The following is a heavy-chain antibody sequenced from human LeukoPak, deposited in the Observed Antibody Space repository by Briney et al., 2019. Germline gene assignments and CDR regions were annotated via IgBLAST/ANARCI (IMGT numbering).Heavy chain of an antibody. V-gene: IGHV3-48*03. CDR2: ISSRGNTI. CDR3: ARGASGYDAFDN. Sequence: GGSLRLSCAASGFTFSSYEMNWVRQAPGKGLEWVSYISSRGNTIYYADSVKGRFTISRDNSKNTLSLHMNSLRAEDTAVYYCARGASGYDAFDNWGQGTLVTVSS. J-gene: IGHJ4*02. D-gene: IGHD5-12*01. CDR1: GFTFSSYE.